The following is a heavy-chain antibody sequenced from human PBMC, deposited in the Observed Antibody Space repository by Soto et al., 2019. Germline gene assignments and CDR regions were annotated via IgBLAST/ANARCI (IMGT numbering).Heavy chain of an antibody. V-gene: IGHV4-34*01. J-gene: IGHJ5*02. D-gene: IGHD3-10*01. CDR2: INHSGTF. Sequence: SDTLSLTCAVYGGSFSGYYWSWIRQPPGKGLEWIGEINHSGTFLYNPSLKTRLTMSLDRSNNQFSLTLNSVTAADTAVYYCARAQFYSGSGRYNNLMFDPWGQGIQVTVSS. CDR1: GGSFSGYY. CDR3: ARAQFYSGSGRYNNLMFDP.